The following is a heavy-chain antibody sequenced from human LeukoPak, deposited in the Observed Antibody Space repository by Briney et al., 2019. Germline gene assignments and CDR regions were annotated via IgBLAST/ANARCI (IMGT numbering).Heavy chain of an antibody. CDR1: GFTFMTYG. CDR2: IQFDGTNE. J-gene: IGHJ3*02. D-gene: IGHD3-22*01. CDR3: AKEGAGGYYPNDAFDI. Sequence: AGGSLRLSCAASGFTFMTYGMHWVRQAPGKGLEWVAFIQFDGTNEYYADSVTGRFTISRDNSKNTLYVQMNSLRAEDTAVYYCAKEGAGGYYPNDAFDIWGQGTMVTVSS. V-gene: IGHV3-30*02.